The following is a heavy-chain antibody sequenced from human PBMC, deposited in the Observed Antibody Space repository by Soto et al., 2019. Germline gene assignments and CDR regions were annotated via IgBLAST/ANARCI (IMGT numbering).Heavy chain of an antibody. V-gene: IGHV3-23*01. J-gene: IGHJ4*02. CDR1: GFTFNNYV. CDR2: ISSTGGGT. D-gene: IGHD2-15*01. Sequence: PGGSLRLSCAASGFTFNNYVMSRVRQAPGKGLEWVSGISSTGGGTYYADPVKGRFTISRDNSKNTLYLQMNNLRAGDTALYYCAKGHDIVVVPTVDYWGQGTLVTVSS. CDR3: AKGHDIVVVPTVDY.